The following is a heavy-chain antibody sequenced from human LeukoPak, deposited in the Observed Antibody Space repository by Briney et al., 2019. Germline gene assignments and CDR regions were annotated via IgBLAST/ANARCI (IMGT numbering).Heavy chain of an antibody. J-gene: IGHJ4*02. Sequence: PGGSLRLSCAASGFTFSSYEMNWVRQAPGKRPEWVSSISSSSSYIYYADSVKGRFTISRDNAKNSLYLQMNSLRAEDTALYYCARGASRADYWGQGTLVTVSS. V-gene: IGHV3-21*01. CDR3: ARGASRADY. CDR1: GFTFSSYE. CDR2: ISSSSSYI.